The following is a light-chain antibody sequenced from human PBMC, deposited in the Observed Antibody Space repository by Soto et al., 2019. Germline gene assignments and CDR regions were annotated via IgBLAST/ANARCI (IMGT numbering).Light chain of an antibody. CDR3: QVWDSSSDHVV. CDR2: FDS. Sequence: SCELTQPPSVSVAPGKTARITCGGNNIGSKSVHWYQQKPGQTPILVIYFDSDRPSGIPERFSGSNSGNTATLTISRVEAGDEADYYCQVWDSSSDHVVFGGRTKLTVL. CDR1: NIGSKS. V-gene: IGLV3-21*04. J-gene: IGLJ2*01.